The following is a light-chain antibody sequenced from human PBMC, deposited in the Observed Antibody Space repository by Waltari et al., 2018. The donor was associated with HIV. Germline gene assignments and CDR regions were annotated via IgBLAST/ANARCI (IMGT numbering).Light chain of an antibody. Sequence: EIVMTQSPATLSVSPGERATLSCRASQSVSSNLAWYQQKPGQAPRLLIYGASTRATGIPARFSGSGSWTDFTLTISSLQSEDFAVYYCQQYNNWLWTFGQGTKVEIK. J-gene: IGKJ1*01. CDR2: GAS. V-gene: IGKV3-15*01. CDR1: QSVSSN. CDR3: QQYNNWLWT.